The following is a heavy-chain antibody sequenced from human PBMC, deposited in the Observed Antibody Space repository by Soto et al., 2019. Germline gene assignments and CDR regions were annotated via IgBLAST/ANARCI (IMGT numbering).Heavy chain of an antibody. CDR1: GDSVSSNSAA. D-gene: IGHD6-19*01. V-gene: IGHV6-1*01. CDR2: TYYRSKWYN. CDR3: ARDRAWLENYYYYYGMDV. J-gene: IGHJ6*02. Sequence: SQTLSLTCAISGDSVSSNSAAWKWIRQSQSRGLEWLGRTYYRSKWYNDYAVSVKSRITINPDTSKNQFSLQLNSVTPEDTAVYYCARDRAWLENYYYYYGMDVWGQGTTVTVSS.